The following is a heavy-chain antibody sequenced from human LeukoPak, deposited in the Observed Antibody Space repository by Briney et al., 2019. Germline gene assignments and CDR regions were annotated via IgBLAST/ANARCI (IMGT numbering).Heavy chain of an antibody. CDR2: ISQDGSER. CDR1: GFSFTNYW. V-gene: IGHV3-7*01. D-gene: IGHD1-14*01. CDR3: ARDKITGASTNDY. Sequence: PGGSLRLSCAASGFSFTNYWMSWVRQAPGMGLEWVAIISQDGSERYYVDSVKGRFTVSRDSAKNSLYLQMNSLRVEDTAVYYCARDKITGASTNDYWGQGTLVTVSS. J-gene: IGHJ4*02.